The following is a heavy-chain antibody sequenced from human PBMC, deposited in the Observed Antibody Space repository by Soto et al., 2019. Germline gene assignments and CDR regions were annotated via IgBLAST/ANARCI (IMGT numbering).Heavy chain of an antibody. CDR2: IYYSGST. J-gene: IGHJ4*02. Sequence: SETLSLTCTVSGGSISSSSYYWGWIRQPPGKGLEWIGSIYYSGSTYYNPSLKSRVTISVDTSKNQFSLKLSSVTAADTAVYYCARREDNWNFFDYWGQGTLVTVSS. CDR1: GGSISSSSYY. D-gene: IGHD1-20*01. V-gene: IGHV4-39*01. CDR3: ARREDNWNFFDY.